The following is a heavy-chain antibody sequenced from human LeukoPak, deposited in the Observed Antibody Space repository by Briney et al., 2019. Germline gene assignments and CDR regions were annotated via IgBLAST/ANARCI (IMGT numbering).Heavy chain of an antibody. CDR3: EKDGIYYDSSGLAHDY. CDR1: GFTFSSYA. V-gene: IGHV3-23*01. J-gene: IGHJ4*02. Sequence: SGGSLRLSCAASGFTFSSYAMSWVRQAPGKGLEWVSAISGSGGSTYYADSVKGRFTISRDNSKNTLYLQMNSLRAEETAVYYCEKDGIYYDSSGLAHDYWGQGTLVTVSS. D-gene: IGHD3-22*01. CDR2: ISGSGGST.